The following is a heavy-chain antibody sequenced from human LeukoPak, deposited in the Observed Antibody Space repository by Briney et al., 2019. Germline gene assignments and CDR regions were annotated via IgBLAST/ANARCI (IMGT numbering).Heavy chain of an antibody. V-gene: IGHV3-7*03. D-gene: IGHD1-1*01. CDR2: IKQDGSEK. Sequence: PGGSLRLSCAASGLTFSSFWMSWVRQAPGKGLAWVANIKQDGSEKYFVDSVKGRFTISRDNAKNSLYLQMSSLRAEDTAVYYCARGGSRHPSPEDYWGRGTLVTVSS. CDR1: GLTFSSFW. CDR3: ARGGSRHPSPEDY. J-gene: IGHJ4*02.